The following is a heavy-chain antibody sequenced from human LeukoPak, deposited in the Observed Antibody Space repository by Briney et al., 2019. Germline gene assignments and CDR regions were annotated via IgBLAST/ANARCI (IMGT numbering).Heavy chain of an antibody. CDR2: ISSNGDST. D-gene: IGHD6-19*01. CDR3: VKESVAGRSFDY. V-gene: IGHV3-64D*09. CDR1: GFTFSDYA. Sequence: GGSLRLSCSASGFTFSDYAMHWVRQAPGTGLQYVSTISSNGDSTYYSDSVKGRFTISRDNSKNTLCLQMSSLRVEDTAVYHCVKESVAGRSFDYWGQGTLVTVSS. J-gene: IGHJ4*02.